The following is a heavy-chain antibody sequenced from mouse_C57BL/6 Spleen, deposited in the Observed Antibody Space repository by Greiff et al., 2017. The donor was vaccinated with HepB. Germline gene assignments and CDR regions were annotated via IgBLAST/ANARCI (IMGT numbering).Heavy chain of an antibody. Sequence: QVQLKESGAELVKPGASVKLSCKASGYTFTSYWMQWVKQRPGQGLEWIGEIDPSDSYTNYNQKFKGKATLTVDTSSSTAYMQLSSLTSEDSAVYYCARRYYYGSSYGWFAYWGQGTLVTVSA. CDR3: ARRYYYGSSYGWFAY. J-gene: IGHJ3*01. V-gene: IGHV1-50*01. D-gene: IGHD1-1*01. CDR1: GYTFTSYW. CDR2: IDPSDSYT.